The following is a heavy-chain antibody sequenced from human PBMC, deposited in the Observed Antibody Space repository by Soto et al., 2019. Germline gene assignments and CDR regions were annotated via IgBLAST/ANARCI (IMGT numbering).Heavy chain of an antibody. D-gene: IGHD6-13*01. Sequence: QVQLVESGGGVVQPGRSLRLSCAASGFTFSSYAMHWVRQAPGKGLEWVAVISYDGSNKYYADSVKGRFTISRDNSKNTLYLQMNSLRAEDTAVYYCARVQRIAAAGHPTGVGMDVW. CDR1: GFTFSSYA. CDR3: ARVQRIAAAGHPTGVGMDV. CDR2: ISYDGSNK. J-gene: IGHJ6*01. V-gene: IGHV3-30-3*01.